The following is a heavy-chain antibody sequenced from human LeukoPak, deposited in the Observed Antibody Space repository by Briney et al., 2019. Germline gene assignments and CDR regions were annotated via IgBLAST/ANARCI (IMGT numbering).Heavy chain of an antibody. CDR3: AKGRTAYGDYPFDY. Sequence: PGGSLRLSCAASGFTFSSYAMDWVRQAPGKGLEWVSTITSSGGSTDFADSVKGRFTISRDNSKNTLYLQLNSLRAEDTAVYYCAKGRTAYGDYPFDYWGQGTLVTVSS. J-gene: IGHJ4*02. CDR1: GFTFSSYA. V-gene: IGHV3-23*01. D-gene: IGHD4-17*01. CDR2: ITSSGGST.